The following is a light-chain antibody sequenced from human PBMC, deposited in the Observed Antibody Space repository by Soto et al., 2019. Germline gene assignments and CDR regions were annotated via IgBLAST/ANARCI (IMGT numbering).Light chain of an antibody. Sequence: LTQPASVSGSPGQSITISCTGTTSDVGGYNYVCWYQQHPGKAPKLMIYEVSNRPSGVSTRFSGSKSGNTASLTISGLQAEDEADYYCSSYTSSSTLYVFGTGTKVTVL. J-gene: IGLJ1*01. CDR2: EVS. CDR1: TSDVGGYNY. CDR3: SSYTSSSTLYV. V-gene: IGLV2-14*01.